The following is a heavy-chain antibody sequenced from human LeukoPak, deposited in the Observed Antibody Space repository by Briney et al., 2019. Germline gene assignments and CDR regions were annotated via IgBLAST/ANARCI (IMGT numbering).Heavy chain of an antibody. Sequence: GGSLRLSCAASGFTVSSDHMSWIRQAPGKGLEWVSYISSSSSYTNYADSVKGRFTISRDNAKNSLYLQMNSLRAEDTAVYYCARGIWFGELNDYWGQGTLVTVSS. CDR2: ISSSSSYT. CDR3: ARGIWFGELNDY. J-gene: IGHJ4*02. D-gene: IGHD3-10*01. V-gene: IGHV3-11*03. CDR1: GFTVSSDH.